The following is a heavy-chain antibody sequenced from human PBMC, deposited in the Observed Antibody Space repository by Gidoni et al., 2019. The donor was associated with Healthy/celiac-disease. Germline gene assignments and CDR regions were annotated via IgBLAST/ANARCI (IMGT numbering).Heavy chain of an antibody. CDR3: VVWFCSSTSCYNPPRPSDDYSNY. J-gene: IGHJ4*02. V-gene: IGHV1-69*04. D-gene: IGHD2-2*02. CDR1: GGTFSSYA. CDR2: IIPILGIA. Sequence: QVQLVQSGAEVKKPGSSVKVSCKASGGTFSSYAISWVRQAPGQGLEWMGRIIPILGIANYAQKFQGRVTITADKSTSTAYMELSSLRSEDTAVYYCVVWFCSSTSCYNPPRPSDDYSNYWGQGTLVTVSS.